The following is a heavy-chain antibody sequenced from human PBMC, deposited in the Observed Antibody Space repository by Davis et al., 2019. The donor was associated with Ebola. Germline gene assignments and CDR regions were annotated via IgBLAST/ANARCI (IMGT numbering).Heavy chain of an antibody. CDR1: GYTFIGFG. D-gene: IGHD3-10*01. CDR2: ISAYNGNT. CDR3: ARDIPTLVQGAIKLDY. J-gene: IGHJ4*02. Sequence: AASVKVSCKASGYTFIGFGITWVRQAPGQGLEWMGWISAYNGNTNYAQKFQGRITMTIDTSTSTAYMELRSLRSDDTAVYYCARDIPTLVQGAIKLDYWGQGALVTVSS. V-gene: IGHV1-18*01.